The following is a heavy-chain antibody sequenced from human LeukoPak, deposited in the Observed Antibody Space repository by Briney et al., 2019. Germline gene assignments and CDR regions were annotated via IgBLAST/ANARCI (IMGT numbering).Heavy chain of an antibody. CDR3: ARGHASYSYGFRY. J-gene: IGHJ4*02. D-gene: IGHD5-18*01. CDR2: INHSGST. Sequence: PSETLSLTCAVYGGSSSGYYWSWIRQPPGKGLEWIGEINHSGSTNYNPSLKSRVTISVDTSKNQFSLKLSSVNAADTAVYYCARGHASYSYGFRYWGQGTLVTVSS. V-gene: IGHV4-34*01. CDR1: GGSSSGYY.